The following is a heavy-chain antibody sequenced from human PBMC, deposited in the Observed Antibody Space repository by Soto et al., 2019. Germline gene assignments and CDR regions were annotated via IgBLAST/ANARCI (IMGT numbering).Heavy chain of an antibody. CDR3: GRAVAVTGGIYFDY. CDR1: GFTFNIYD. Sequence: PGGSLRLSCAASGFTFNIYDVVWVRQATGEGLEWVSTIGTAGETYYAASVKGRFTISRENARNSFYLQMNSLRAGDTAVYYCGRAVAVTGGIYFDYWGQGTPVTV. V-gene: IGHV3-13*01. D-gene: IGHD6-19*01. CDR2: IGTAGET. J-gene: IGHJ4*02.